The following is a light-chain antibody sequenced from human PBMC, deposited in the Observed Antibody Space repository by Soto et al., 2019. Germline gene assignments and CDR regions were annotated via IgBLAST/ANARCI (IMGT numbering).Light chain of an antibody. V-gene: IGLV2-14*01. Sequence: QSVLAQPASVSGSPGQSITISCTGTSSDVGGYNYVSWYQQHPGKAPKLMIYEVSNRPSGVSNRFSGSKSGNTASLTISGLQAEDEAGYYCSSYTSSSPLFGTGTKVTVL. CDR3: SSYTSSSPL. CDR2: EVS. J-gene: IGLJ1*01. CDR1: SSDVGGYNY.